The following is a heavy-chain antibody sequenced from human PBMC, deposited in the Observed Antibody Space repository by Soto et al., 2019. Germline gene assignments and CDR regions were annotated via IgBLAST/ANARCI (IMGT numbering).Heavy chain of an antibody. CDR2: INTDGRDT. CDR1: GFTFSNYW. Sequence: VQLVESGGGLVQPGGSLRLSCAASGFTFSNYWMHWVRQAPGKGLVWLSRINTDGRDTFYADSVKGRFTISRDNPKKTLYLQMSSLRADDTAVYYCAKGRAVGTDWGQGTLVTVSS. D-gene: IGHD2-21*02. J-gene: IGHJ4*02. CDR3: AKGRAVGTD. V-gene: IGHV3-74*01.